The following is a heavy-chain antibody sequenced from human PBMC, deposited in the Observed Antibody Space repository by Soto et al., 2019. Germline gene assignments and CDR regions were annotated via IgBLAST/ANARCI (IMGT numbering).Heavy chain of an antibody. CDR1: GYTLTELS. D-gene: IGHD3-22*01. CDR3: LKPQYYYDSSGYYDWVY. V-gene: IGHV1-24*01. Sequence: GASVKVSCKVSGYTLTELSMHWVRQAPGKGLEWMGGFDPEDGETIYAQKFQGRVTMTEDTSTDTAYMELSSLRSEDTAVYYCLKPQYYYDSSGYYDWVYWGQGTLVTVSS. J-gene: IGHJ4*02. CDR2: FDPEDGET.